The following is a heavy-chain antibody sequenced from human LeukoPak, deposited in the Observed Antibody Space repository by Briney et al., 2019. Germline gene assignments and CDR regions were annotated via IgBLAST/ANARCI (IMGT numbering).Heavy chain of an antibody. CDR3: ARAIEVGAMTPFDY. CDR2: IYYSGST. D-gene: IGHD1-26*01. V-gene: IGHV4-59*01. CDR1: GGSISSYY. Sequence: PSETLSLTCTVSGGSISSYYWSWIRQPPGKGLEWIGYIYYSGSTNYNPSLKSRVTISLDTSKNQFSLKLSSVTAADTAVYYCARAIEVGAMTPFDYWGQGTLVTVSS. J-gene: IGHJ4*02.